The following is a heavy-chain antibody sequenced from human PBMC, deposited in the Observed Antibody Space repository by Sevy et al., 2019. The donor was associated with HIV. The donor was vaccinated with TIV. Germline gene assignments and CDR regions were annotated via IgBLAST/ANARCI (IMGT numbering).Heavy chain of an antibody. CDR1: GFIFSSYV. D-gene: IGHD6-13*01. J-gene: IGHJ4*02. V-gene: IGHV3-23*01. CDR3: EAITTAGRDY. CDR2: ISGSSGYT. Sequence: GGSLRLSCAASGFIFSSYVMTRVRQAPGKGLEWVSTISGSSGYTYYAESVKGRFTISRDNSNNILYLQMNSLRAEDTAVYYCEAITTAGRDYWGQGTLVTVSS.